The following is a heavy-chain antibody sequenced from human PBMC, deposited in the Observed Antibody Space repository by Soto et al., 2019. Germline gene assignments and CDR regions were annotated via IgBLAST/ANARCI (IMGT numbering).Heavy chain of an antibody. D-gene: IGHD6-13*01. CDR3: ARDSNGQQLVRGWFDP. CDR2: ISYDGSNK. Sequence: GGSLRLSCAASGFTFSSYAMHWVRQAPGKGLEWVAVISYDGSNKYYADSVKGRFTISRDNSKNTLYLQMNSLRAEDTAVYYCARDSNGQQLVRGWFDPWGQGTLVTVSS. J-gene: IGHJ5*02. CDR1: GFTFSSYA. V-gene: IGHV3-30-3*01.